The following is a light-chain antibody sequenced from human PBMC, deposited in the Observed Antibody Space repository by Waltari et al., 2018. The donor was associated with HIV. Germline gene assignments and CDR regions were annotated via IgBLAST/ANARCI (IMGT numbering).Light chain of an antibody. CDR1: SSDVGSYNL. V-gene: IGLV2-23*02. Sequence: QSALTQPASVSGSFGQPITISCTGTSSDVGSYNLLSGYQYHPGKAPKLIIYEVSKRPSGVSNRFSGSKSGNTASLTVSGLQAEDEAHYYCCSYARSGIPFGGGTKLTVL. CDR3: CSYARSGIP. CDR2: EVS. J-gene: IGLJ2*01.